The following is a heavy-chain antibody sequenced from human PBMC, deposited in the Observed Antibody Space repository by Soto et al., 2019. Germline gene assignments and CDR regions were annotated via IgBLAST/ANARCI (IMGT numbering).Heavy chain of an antibody. CDR1: GFSLSNYW. J-gene: IGHJ6*02. CDR3: ARGPEGDRSGNYGLSD. CDR2: IKYDGSGT. D-gene: IGHD3-22*01. V-gene: IGHV3-74*01. Sequence: EVQLVESGGGLVQPGGSLRLSCSASGFSLSNYWIHWVRHLPGKGLAWVSRIKYDGSGTSYADSVIGRFTISRDNAKNTLYLQMNSLRVDDTAVYYCARGPEGDRSGNYGLSDWGQGTTVIVSS.